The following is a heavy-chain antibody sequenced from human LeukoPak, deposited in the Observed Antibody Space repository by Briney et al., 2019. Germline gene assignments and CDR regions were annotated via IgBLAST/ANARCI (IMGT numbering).Heavy chain of an antibody. V-gene: IGHV3-11*04. CDR2: ISSSGSTI. Sequence: GGSLRLSCAASGFTFSDYYMSWIRQAPGKGLEWVSYISSSGSTIYYADSVKGRFTISRDNSKNTLYLQMNSLRAEDTAVYYCARDEQHGELSYWGQGTLVTVSS. CDR1: GFTFSDYY. CDR3: ARDEQHGELSY. D-gene: IGHD3-10*01. J-gene: IGHJ4*02.